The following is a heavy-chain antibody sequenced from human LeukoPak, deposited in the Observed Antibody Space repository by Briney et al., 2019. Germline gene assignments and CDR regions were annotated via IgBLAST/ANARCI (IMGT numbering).Heavy chain of an antibody. CDR2: IYYSGST. J-gene: IGHJ4*02. D-gene: IGHD3-16*01. Sequence: SETLSLTCTVSGGSISSGGYYWSWIRQHPGKGLEWIGYIYYSGSTYYNPSLKSRVTISVDTSKNQFYLKLSSVTAADTAVYYCARERVGEWLQPEYYFDYWGQGTLVTVSS. V-gene: IGHV4-31*03. CDR1: GGSISSGGYY. CDR3: ARERVGEWLQPEYYFDY.